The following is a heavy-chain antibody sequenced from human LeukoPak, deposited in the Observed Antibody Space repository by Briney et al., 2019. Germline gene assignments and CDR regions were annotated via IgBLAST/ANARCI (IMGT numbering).Heavy chain of an antibody. D-gene: IGHD3-3*01. Sequence: GGSLRLSCAASGFTFSSYWMHWVRQAPGKGLVWVSRISSDGSSTSYAVSVKGRFTISRDNAKNTLYLQMNSLRGEDTAVYYCARRGGIHLEYFDYWGQGTLVTVSS. J-gene: IGHJ4*02. CDR3: ARRGGIHLEYFDY. CDR2: ISSDGSST. V-gene: IGHV3-74*01. CDR1: GFTFSSYW.